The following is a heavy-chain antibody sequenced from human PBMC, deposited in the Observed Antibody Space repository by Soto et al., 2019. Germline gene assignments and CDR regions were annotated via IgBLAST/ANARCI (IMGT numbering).Heavy chain of an antibody. CDR1: GFTFSDYY. V-gene: IGHV3-11*01. D-gene: IGHD2-21*02. CDR3: ARERHVVLVTAIDY. CDR2: ISSSGSTI. Sequence: ESGGGLVKHGGSLRLSCVASGFTFSDYYMTWIRQVPVKGLEWVAYISSSGSTIYYADSVKGRLTISRDNAKNSLYLQMNSLRAEDTAVYYCARERHVVLVTAIDYWGQGTLVTVSS. J-gene: IGHJ4*02.